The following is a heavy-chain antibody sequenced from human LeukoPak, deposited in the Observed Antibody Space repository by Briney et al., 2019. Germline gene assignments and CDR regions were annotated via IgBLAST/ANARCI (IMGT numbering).Heavy chain of an antibody. CDR3: ARDQYYSDSSGYPYDI. CDR1: GFSFSIYN. CDR2: ISGSSSHV. V-gene: IGHV3-21*01. D-gene: IGHD3-22*01. Sequence: GGSLRLSCAASGFSFSIYNMNWVRLAPGKGLEWVSSISGSSSHVWYADSVKGRFTSSRDNAKNPLYLQMSSLRVEDTAVYYCARDQYYSDSSGYPYDIWGQGTMVTVAS. J-gene: IGHJ3*02.